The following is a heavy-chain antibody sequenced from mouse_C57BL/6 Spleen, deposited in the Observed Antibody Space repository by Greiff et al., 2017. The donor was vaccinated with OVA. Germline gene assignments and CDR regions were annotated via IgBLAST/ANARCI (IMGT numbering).Heavy chain of an antibody. J-gene: IGHJ2*01. CDR1: GYSFTGYY. V-gene: IGHV1-42*01. D-gene: IGHD1-1*01. Sequence: EVQLQQSGPELVKPGASVKISCKASGYSFTGYYMNWVKQSPEKSLEWIGEINPSTGGTTYNQKFKAKATLTVDKSSSTAYMQLKSLTSEDSAVYYCARYAYYYGSSRYFDYWGQGTTLTVSS. CDR3: ARYAYYYGSSRYFDY. CDR2: INPSTGGT.